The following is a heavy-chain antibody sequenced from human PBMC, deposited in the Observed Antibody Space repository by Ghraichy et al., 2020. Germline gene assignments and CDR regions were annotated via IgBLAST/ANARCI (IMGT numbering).Heavy chain of an antibody. V-gene: IGHV6-1*01. Sequence: SQTLSLTCAISGDSVSSNSATWSWIRQSPSRGLEWLGRIYYRSKWSYDYAVSVKSRITINPDTSKNQFSLQLNSVTPEDTAVYYCARGSHAYVYWGQGTLVNVSS. D-gene: IGHD3-16*01. J-gene: IGHJ4*02. CDR1: GDSVSSNSAT. CDR2: IYYRSKWSY. CDR3: ARGSHAYVY.